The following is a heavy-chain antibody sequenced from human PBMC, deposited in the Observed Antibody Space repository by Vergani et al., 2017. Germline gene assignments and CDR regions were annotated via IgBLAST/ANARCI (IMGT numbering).Heavy chain of an antibody. D-gene: IGHD3-16*01. Sequence: QVQLVQSGAEVKKPGASVKVSCKASGYPFTSYYMHWVRQAPGQGLEWMGIINPSGGSTSYAQKFQGRVTMTRDTSTSPVYMGRSSLRSEATAVYYCGRNRGGEDYYYYYMDVWGKGTTVTVSS. CDR2: INPSGGST. V-gene: IGHV1-46*01. J-gene: IGHJ6*03. CDR3: GRNRGGEDYYYYYMDV. CDR1: GYPFTSYY.